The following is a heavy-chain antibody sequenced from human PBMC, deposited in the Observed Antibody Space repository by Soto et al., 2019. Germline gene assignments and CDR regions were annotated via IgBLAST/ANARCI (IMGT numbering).Heavy chain of an antibody. CDR3: ARERGWPDYYYGMDV. CDR1: GDSVSRNSAA. V-gene: IGHV6-1*01. J-gene: IGHJ6*02. Sequence: PSQTLSLTCVISGDSVSRNSAAWNWIRQSPSRGLEWLGRTYYRSKWYTDYAVSVKSRITINPDTSKNQFSLQLNSVTPDDTAVYYCARERGWPDYYYGMDVWGQGTTVTVSS. CDR2: TYYRSKWYT. D-gene: IGHD6-19*01.